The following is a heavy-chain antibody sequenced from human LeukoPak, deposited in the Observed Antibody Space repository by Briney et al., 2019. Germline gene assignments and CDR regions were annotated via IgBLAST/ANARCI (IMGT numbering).Heavy chain of an antibody. Sequence: GGSLRLSCAASGFTFSNNRMTWVRQAPGKGMEWVTGISDGGDTTYDAGSVKGRFTVSRDNSKNILYLQMNSLRAEDTAIYYCAKMRGQYYHSYYMDAWGKGTTVTVFS. J-gene: IGHJ6*03. CDR3: AKMRGQYYHSYYMDA. CDR1: GFTFSNNR. CDR2: ISDGGDTT. V-gene: IGHV3-23*01.